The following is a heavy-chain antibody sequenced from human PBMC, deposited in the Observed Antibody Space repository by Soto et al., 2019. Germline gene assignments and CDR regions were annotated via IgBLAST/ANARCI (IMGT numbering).Heavy chain of an antibody. J-gene: IGHJ5*02. CDR3: ARGSLVGSGSYSWRPAGWFDP. CDR2: ISAYNGNT. Sequence: QVQLVQSGAEVKKPGASVKVSCKASGYTFTSYGISWVRQAPGQGLEWMGWISAYNGNTNYAQKLQGRVTMTTDTSTSTAYMELRSLRSDDTAVYYCARGSLVGSGSYSWRPAGWFDPWGQGTLVTVSS. D-gene: IGHD3-10*01. V-gene: IGHV1-18*04. CDR1: GYTFTSYG.